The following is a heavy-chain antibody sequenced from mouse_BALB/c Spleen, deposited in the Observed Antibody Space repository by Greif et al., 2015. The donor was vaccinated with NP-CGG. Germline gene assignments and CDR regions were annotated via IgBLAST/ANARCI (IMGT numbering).Heavy chain of an antibody. J-gene: IGHJ3*01. D-gene: IGHD2-3*01. CDR3: NVDGYYPWFAY. CDR1: GFNIKDYY. CDR2: IDPENGDT. V-gene: IGHV14-4*02. Sequence: EVQLQQSGAELVRSGASVKLSCTASGFNIKDYYMHWVKQRPEQGLEWIGWIDPENGDTEYAPKFQGKATMTADTSSNTAYLQLSSLTSEDTAVYYCNVDGYYPWFAYWGQGTLVTVSA.